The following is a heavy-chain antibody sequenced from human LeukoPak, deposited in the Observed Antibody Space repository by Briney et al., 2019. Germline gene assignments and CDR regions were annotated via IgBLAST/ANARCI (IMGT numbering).Heavy chain of an antibody. J-gene: IGHJ4*02. D-gene: IGHD2-2*01. Sequence: ASVKVSCKASGYTFTGYYMHWVRQAPGQGLEWMGWINPNSGGTNYAQKFQGRVTMTRDTSISTAYLELSRLRSDDTAVYYCARDYCSSTSCFDYWGQGTLVTVSS. V-gene: IGHV1-2*02. CDR2: INPNSGGT. CDR1: GYTFTGYY. CDR3: ARDYCSSTSCFDY.